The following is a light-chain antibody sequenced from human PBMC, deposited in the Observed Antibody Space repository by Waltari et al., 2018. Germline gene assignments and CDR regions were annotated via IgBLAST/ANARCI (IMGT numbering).Light chain of an antibody. V-gene: IGKV1-17*01. Sequence: DIQMTQSPSSLSASVGDRVTITCWASQGISNYLNWYQQKPGKAPKRLIYDASSLQSGVPSRFSGSGSGTVFTLTISSLQPEDFATYYCLQYNSAPLTFGGGTKVEIK. CDR3: LQYNSAPLT. J-gene: IGKJ4*01. CDR2: DAS. CDR1: QGISNY.